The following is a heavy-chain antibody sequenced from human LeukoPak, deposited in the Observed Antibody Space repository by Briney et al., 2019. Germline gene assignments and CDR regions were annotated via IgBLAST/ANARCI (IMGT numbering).Heavy chain of an antibody. CDR1: GGSISSYY. Sequence: SETLSLTCTVSGGSISSYYWSWLRQPPGKGLEWIGYIYYSGSTNYNPSLKSRVTISVDTSRNQFSLKLSSVTAADTAVYFCASLSVRLLTLDVWGQGTTVTVSS. CDR2: IYYSGST. CDR3: ASLSVRLLTLDV. J-gene: IGHJ6*02. V-gene: IGHV4-59*01. D-gene: IGHD2-21*02.